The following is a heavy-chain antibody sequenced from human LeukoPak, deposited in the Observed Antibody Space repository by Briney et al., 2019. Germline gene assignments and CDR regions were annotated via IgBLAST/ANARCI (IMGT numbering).Heavy chain of an antibody. Sequence: ASVKVSCKASGYIFTNFAISWVRQAPGQGLEWMGWINPYNGNTKYALKVQGRVTMTTDTSTSTAYMELRSLSPDDTAVFYCARGRIPARLRELGVVTDRHYYMDVWGKGTTVTVSS. J-gene: IGHJ6*03. CDR1: GYIFTNFA. CDR2: INPYNGNT. V-gene: IGHV1-18*01. D-gene: IGHD3-3*01. CDR3: ARGRIPARLRELGVVTDRHYYMDV.